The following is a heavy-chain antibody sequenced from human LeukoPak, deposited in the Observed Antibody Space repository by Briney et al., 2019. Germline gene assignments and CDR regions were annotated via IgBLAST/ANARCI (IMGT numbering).Heavy chain of an antibody. Sequence: GGSLRLSCAASGFTFSSYSMNWVRQAPGKGLEWVSSISSSSSFIYYADSLKGRFTISRDNAKNSLYLQMNSLRAEDTAVYYCAPSTEYFQHWGQGTLVTVSS. CDR2: ISSSSSFI. CDR3: APSTEYFQH. D-gene: IGHD6-6*01. J-gene: IGHJ1*01. V-gene: IGHV3-21*01. CDR1: GFTFSSYS.